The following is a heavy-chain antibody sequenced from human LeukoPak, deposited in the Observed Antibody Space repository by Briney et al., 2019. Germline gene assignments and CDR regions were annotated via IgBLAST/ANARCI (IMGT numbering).Heavy chain of an antibody. CDR3: ARVAEIQLWLRSAFDY. CDR1: GFTFSGYS. J-gene: IGHJ4*02. V-gene: IGHV3-48*02. D-gene: IGHD5-18*01. Sequence: PGGSLRLSCAASGFTFSGYSMNWVRQAPGKGLEWVSYISSSSSTTYYADSVQGRFTISRDNAKNSLYLQMNSLRDEDTAVYYCARVAEIQLWLRSAFDYWGQGTLVTVSS. CDR2: ISSSSSTT.